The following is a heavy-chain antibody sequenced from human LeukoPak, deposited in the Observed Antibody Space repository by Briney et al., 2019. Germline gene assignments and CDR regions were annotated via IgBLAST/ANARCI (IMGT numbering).Heavy chain of an antibody. J-gene: IGHJ4*02. Sequence: GGSLRLSCSASGFTFSSYAMHWVRQAPGKGLVWVSRINSDGSTTNYADSVKGRFTISRDNAKNTLYLQMNSLRAEDTAVYYCGRVEVLGGGWGQGTLVTVSS. CDR1: GFTFSSYA. CDR2: INSDGSTT. V-gene: IGHV3-74*01. D-gene: IGHD2/OR15-2a*01. CDR3: GRVEVLGGG.